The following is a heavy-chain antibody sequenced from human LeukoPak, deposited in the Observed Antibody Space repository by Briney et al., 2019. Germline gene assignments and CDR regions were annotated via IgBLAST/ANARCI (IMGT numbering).Heavy chain of an antibody. CDR3: ASFDYYDSSGYFHY. V-gene: IGHV4-59*01. CDR2: IYYSGST. D-gene: IGHD3-22*01. Sequence: PSETLSLTCTVSGGAISSYYWSWIRQPPGKGLEWIGYIYYSGSTNYNPSLKSRVTISVDTSKNQFSLKLSSVTAADTAVYYCASFDYYDSSGYFHYWGQGTLVTVSS. CDR1: GGAISSYY. J-gene: IGHJ4*02.